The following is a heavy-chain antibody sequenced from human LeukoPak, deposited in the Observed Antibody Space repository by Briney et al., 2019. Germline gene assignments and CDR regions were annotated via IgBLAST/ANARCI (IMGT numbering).Heavy chain of an antibody. J-gene: IGHJ3*02. D-gene: IGHD3-10*01. CDR2: IYYSGST. V-gene: IGHV4-59*01. CDR3: ARNDGSGSYYNVAFDI. Sequence: SETLSLTCTVSGGSISNYYWSWIRRPPGKGLEWIGYIYYSGSTNYNPSLKSRVTISVDTSKNQFSLKLSSVTAADTAVYCCARNDGSGSYYNVAFDIWGQGTMVTVSS. CDR1: GGSISNYY.